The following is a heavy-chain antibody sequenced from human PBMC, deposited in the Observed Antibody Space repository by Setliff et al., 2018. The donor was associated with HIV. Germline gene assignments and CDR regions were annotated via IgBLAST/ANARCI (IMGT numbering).Heavy chain of an antibody. J-gene: IGHJ4*02. CDR2: INPSGGST. CDR1: GYTFTSYY. D-gene: IGHD3-10*01. Sequence: ASVKVSCKASGYTFTSYYMHWVRQAPGQGLEWMGIINPSGGSTSYAQKFQGRVTMTRDTPTSTVDMELSSLRSEDTAVYYCARGKVVRGVIPSYYFDYWGQGTLVTVSS. V-gene: IGHV1-46*01. CDR3: ARGKVVRGVIPSYYFDY.